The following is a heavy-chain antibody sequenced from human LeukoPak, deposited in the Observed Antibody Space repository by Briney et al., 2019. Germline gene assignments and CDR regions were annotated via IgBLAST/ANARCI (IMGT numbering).Heavy chain of an antibody. D-gene: IGHD5-18*01. CDR1: GYTFTGYY. CDR3: ARDSTDSYGYSFGY. CDR2: INPNSGGT. J-gene: IGHJ4*02. V-gene: IGHV1-2*02. Sequence: ASVKVSCKASGYTFTGYYMHWVRQAPGQGLEWMGWINPNSGGTNYAQKFQGRVTMTRDTSISTAYMELSRPRSDDTAVYYCARDSTDSYGYSFGYWGQGTLVTVSS.